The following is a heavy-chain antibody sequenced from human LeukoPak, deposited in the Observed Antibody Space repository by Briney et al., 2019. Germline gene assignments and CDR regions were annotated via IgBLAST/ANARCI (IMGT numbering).Heavy chain of an antibody. V-gene: IGHV4-38-2*02. J-gene: IGHJ4*02. D-gene: IGHD7-27*01. CDR3: AKRGNWGFFDY. Sequence: SETLSLTCTVSGYSISSNYYWGWIRQPPGKGLDWIGSIYHSGSTYYNPSLKSRVTILIDTSKNQFSLKLSSVTAADTAVYYCAKRGNWGFFDYWGQGTLVTVSS. CDR1: GYSISSNYY. CDR2: IYHSGST.